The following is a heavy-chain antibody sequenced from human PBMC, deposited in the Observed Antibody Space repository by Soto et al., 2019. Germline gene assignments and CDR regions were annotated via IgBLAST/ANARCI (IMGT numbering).Heavy chain of an antibody. CDR3: ARVHDRMGLRLDWYFDL. CDR1: GGSISSYY. J-gene: IGHJ2*01. V-gene: IGHV4-59*01. D-gene: IGHD5-12*01. Sequence: QVQLQESGPGLVKPSETLSLTCTVSGGSISSYYWSWIRQPPGKGLEWIGYIYYSGSTNYNPSLKSRVTISVDTSKNQFSLKLSSVTAADTAVYYCARVHDRMGLRLDWYFDLWGRGTLVTVSS. CDR2: IYYSGST.